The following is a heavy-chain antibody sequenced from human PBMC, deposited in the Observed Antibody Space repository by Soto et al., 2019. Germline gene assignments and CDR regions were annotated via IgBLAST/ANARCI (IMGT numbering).Heavy chain of an antibody. CDR1: GGSISGGDYY. V-gene: IGHV4-30-4*01. CDR2: IYYSGST. Sequence: SETLSLTCTVSGGSISGGDYYWSWIRQPPGKGLEWIGYIYYSGSTYYNPSLKSRVTISVDTSKNQFSLKLSSVTAADTAVYYCARESTVTTVYYYYGMDVWGQGTTVTVSS. CDR3: ARESTVTTVYYYYGMDV. J-gene: IGHJ6*02. D-gene: IGHD4-17*01.